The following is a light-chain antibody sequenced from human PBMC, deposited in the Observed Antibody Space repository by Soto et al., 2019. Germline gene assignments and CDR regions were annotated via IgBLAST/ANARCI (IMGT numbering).Light chain of an antibody. J-gene: IGLJ2*01. Sequence: QPVLTQSSSASASLGASVKLTCTLSSGHSSYIIAWHQQQPGKAPRYLMKVEGTGSYNKGSGVPDRFSGSSSGPDRYLTISNLQSEDEADYYCETWDSNTRVFGGGTKLTVL. V-gene: IGLV4-60*03. CDR3: ETWDSNTRV. CDR1: SGHSSYI. CDR2: VEGTGSY.